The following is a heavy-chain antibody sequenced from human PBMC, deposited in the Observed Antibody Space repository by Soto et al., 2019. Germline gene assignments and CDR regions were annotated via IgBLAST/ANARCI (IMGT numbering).Heavy chain of an antibody. CDR1: GFTFDDYA. V-gene: IGHV3-9*01. D-gene: IGHD3-16*01. J-gene: IGHJ4*02. CDR3: AKDTNKGGY. Sequence: EVQLVESGGGLVQPGRSLRLSCAASGFTFDDYAMHWVRQAPGKGLEWVSGISWNSGSLGYADSVKGRFTISRDNAKNSLYLQMNSLRAEDTALYYCAKDTNKGGYWGQGTLVTVSS. CDR2: ISWNSGSL.